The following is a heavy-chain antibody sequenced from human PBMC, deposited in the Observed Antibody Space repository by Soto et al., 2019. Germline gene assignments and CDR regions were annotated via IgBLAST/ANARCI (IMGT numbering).Heavy chain of an antibody. D-gene: IGHD6-13*01. CDR3: AKGGSSWEYDF. J-gene: IGHJ4*02. Sequence: LRLSCAASRFTFSNYAMSWVRQAPGKGLEWVSTISAGGDSTYYADSVKGRFTISRHNSNNTLYLQMNSLRAEDTAVYYCAKGGSSWEYDFWGQGTLVTVS. V-gene: IGHV3-23*01. CDR1: RFTFSNYA. CDR2: ISAGGDST.